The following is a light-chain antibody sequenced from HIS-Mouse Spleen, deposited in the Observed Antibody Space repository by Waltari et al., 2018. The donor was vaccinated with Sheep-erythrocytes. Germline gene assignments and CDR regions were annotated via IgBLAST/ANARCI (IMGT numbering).Light chain of an antibody. CDR1: SSNIGSNT. J-gene: IGLJ3*02. CDR3: CSYAGSSTPWV. V-gene: IGLV1-44*01. CDR2: EGS. Sequence: QSVLTQPPSASGTPGQRVTIPCSGSSSNIGSNTVNWYQQLPGTAPKLMIYEGSKRPSGVSNRFSGSKSGNTASLTISGLQAEDEADYYCCSYAGSSTPWVFGGGTKLTVL.